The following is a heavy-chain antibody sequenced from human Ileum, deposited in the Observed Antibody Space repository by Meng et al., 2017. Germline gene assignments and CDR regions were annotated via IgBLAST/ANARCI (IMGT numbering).Heavy chain of an antibody. J-gene: IGHJ4*02. V-gene: IGHV4-39*01. CDR1: TGSFTNNNYY. CDR3: ARRAHYGDPPR. Sequence: QLLLQESCPGSVKPSETPSPLYSVSTGSFTNNNYYWVWIRRPPGKGLEWIGSIYYGGSTYYNPSLKSRVTISVDTSTNQFSLKLISVTAADTAVYYCARRAHYGDPPRWGQGTLVTVSS. D-gene: IGHD4-17*01. CDR2: IYYGGST.